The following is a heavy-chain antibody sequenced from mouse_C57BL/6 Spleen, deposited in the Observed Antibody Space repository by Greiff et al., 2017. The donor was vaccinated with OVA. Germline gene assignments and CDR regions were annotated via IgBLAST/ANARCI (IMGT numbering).Heavy chain of an antibody. Sequence: VQLQHSGPELVKPGASVKISCKASGYAFSSSWMNWVKQRPGKGLEWIGRIYPGDGDTNYNGKFKGKATLTADKSSSTAYMQLSSLTSEDCAVYFCARDTGTLYAMDYWGQGTSVTVSS. V-gene: IGHV1-82*01. CDR1: GYAFSSSW. CDR3: ARDTGTLYAMDY. J-gene: IGHJ4*01. D-gene: IGHD4-1*01. CDR2: IYPGDGDT.